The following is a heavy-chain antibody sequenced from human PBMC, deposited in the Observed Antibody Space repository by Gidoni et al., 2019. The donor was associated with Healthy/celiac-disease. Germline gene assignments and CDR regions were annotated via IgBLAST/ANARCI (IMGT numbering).Heavy chain of an antibody. CDR1: GGSFSGYY. V-gene: IGHV4-34*01. J-gene: IGHJ4*02. Sequence: QVQLQQWGAGLLKPSETLSLTCAVYGGSFSGYYGSWIRQPPGKGLEWIGEINHSGSTNYNPSLKSRVTISVDTSKNQFSLKLSSVTAADTAVYYCARDPRYTDSSAARGYWGQGTLVTVSS. CDR3: ARDPRYTDSSAARGY. D-gene: IGHD3-22*01. CDR2: INHSGST.